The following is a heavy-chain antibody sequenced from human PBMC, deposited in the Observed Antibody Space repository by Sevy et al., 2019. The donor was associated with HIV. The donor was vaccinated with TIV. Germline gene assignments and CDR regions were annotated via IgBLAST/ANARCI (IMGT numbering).Heavy chain of an antibody. V-gene: IGHV3-7*01. J-gene: IGHJ4*02. CDR2: IKQDGSVK. Sequence: GGSLRLSCAASGFTLNSYWMSWVRQAPGKGLEWVANIKQDGSVKYYVDSVKGRFTISRDNARNFLFLQMNSLRAEDTARYYCVRAIAADGSFWGQGTLVTVSS. D-gene: IGHD6-13*01. CDR1: GFTLNSYW. CDR3: VRAIAADGSF.